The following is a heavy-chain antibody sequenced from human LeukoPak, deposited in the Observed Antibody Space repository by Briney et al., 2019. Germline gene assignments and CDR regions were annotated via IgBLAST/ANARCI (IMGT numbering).Heavy chain of an antibody. CDR1: GFTFSSYA. D-gene: IGHD5-18*01. CDR2: ISGSGGST. J-gene: IGHJ4*02. V-gene: IGHV3-23*01. Sequence: GGSLRLSCAASGFTFSSYAMSWVRQAPGKGLEWVSAISGSGGSTYYADSVKGRFTISRDNSKNTLYLQVNSLRAEDTAVYYCAKDRYSYGWDYYFDYWGQGTLVTVSS. CDR3: AKDRYSYGWDYYFDY.